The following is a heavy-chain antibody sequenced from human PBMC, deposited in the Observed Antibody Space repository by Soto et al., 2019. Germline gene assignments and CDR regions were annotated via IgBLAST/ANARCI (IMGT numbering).Heavy chain of an antibody. D-gene: IGHD2-2*02. J-gene: IGHJ6*02. CDR1: GGTFSSYA. CDR3: ARVEDVVVPAAIRTGYYYYGMDV. CDR2: IIPIFGTA. Sequence: ASVKVSCKASGGTFSSYAISWVRQAPGQGLEWMGGIIPIFGTANYAQKFQGRVTITADESTSTAYMELSSLRSEDTAVYYCARVEDVVVPAAIRTGYYYYGMDVWGQGTTVTVSS. V-gene: IGHV1-69*13.